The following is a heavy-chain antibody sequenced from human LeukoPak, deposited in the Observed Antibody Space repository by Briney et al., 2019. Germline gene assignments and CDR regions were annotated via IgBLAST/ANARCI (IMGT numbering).Heavy chain of an antibody. CDR3: ARLRAYYCDSSGYYNFDF. V-gene: IGHV4-39*01. CDR1: GGSTSSSSFY. Sequence: SETLSLTCTVSGGSTSSSSFYWGWIRQPPGKGLECIGRLSYSGRTYYNPSLQSRVTISVDTSKNQFSLRLSSVTAADTAVYYCARLRAYYCDSSGYYNFDFWGQGTLVSVSS. D-gene: IGHD3-22*01. J-gene: IGHJ4*02. CDR2: LSYSGRT.